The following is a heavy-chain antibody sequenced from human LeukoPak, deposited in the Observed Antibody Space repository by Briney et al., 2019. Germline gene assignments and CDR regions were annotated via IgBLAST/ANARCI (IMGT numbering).Heavy chain of an antibody. V-gene: IGHV3-43*01. Sequence: GESLRLSCAASGFTFDDYTMHWVRQAPGKGLEWVSLITWDGDSTYYADSVKGRFTISRDNSKNSLYLQMNSLRTEDTALYYCAKDIGVGSCNGCLFDYWGQGTLVTVSS. CDR2: ITWDGDST. J-gene: IGHJ4*02. CDR1: GFTFDDYT. CDR3: AKDIGVGSCNGCLFDY. D-gene: IGHD2-15*01.